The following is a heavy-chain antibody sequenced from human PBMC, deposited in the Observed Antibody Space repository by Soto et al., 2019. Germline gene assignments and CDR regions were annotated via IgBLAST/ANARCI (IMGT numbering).Heavy chain of an antibody. CDR2: IDPSDSYT. D-gene: IGHD3-9*01. V-gene: IGHV5-10-1*01. CDR1: GYSFTSYW. CDR3: AAKTIEDFDY. Sequence: PGESLKISCQGSGYSFTSYWISWVRQMPGKGLEWMGRIDPSDSYTNYSPSFQGHVTISADKSISTAYLQWSSLKASDTAMYYCAAKTIEDFDYWGQGTLVTVSS. J-gene: IGHJ4*02.